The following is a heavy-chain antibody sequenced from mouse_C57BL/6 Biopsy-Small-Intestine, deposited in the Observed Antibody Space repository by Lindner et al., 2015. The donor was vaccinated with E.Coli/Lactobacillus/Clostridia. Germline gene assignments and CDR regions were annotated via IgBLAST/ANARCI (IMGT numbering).Heavy chain of an antibody. CDR2: IYPREGST. CDR1: GYTFTSHD. V-gene: IGHV1-85*01. J-gene: IGHJ1*03. CDR3: ARWTYGYDEGWYFDV. Sequence: VQLQESGPDLVKPGASVKLSCKASGYTFTSHDINWVKQRPGQGLEWIGWIYPREGSTKYNEKFKGKATLTVDTSSSTANMELHSLTSEDSAVYFCARWTYGYDEGWYFDVWGTGTTVTVSS. D-gene: IGHD2-2*01.